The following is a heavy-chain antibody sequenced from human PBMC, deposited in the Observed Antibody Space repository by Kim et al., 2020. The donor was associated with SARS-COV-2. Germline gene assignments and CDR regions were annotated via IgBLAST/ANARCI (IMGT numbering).Heavy chain of an antibody. D-gene: IGHD6-13*01. V-gene: IGHV5-51*01. J-gene: IGHJ4*02. CDR3: ARRTGRSWYDPLGY. CDR1: GYKFTDYW. CDR2: IYPGDSDT. Sequence: GESLKISCQSSGYKFTDYWIAWVRQMPGKGLEWMGIIYPGDSDTRYSPSFQGQVTISVDKSIDTTYLQWSTLKASDTAMYFCARRTGRSWYDPLGYWGQGTPVTVSS.